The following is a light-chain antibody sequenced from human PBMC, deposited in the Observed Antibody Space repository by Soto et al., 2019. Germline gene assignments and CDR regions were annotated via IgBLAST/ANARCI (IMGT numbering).Light chain of an antibody. Sequence: QSALTQPASVSGSPGQSITISCTGTSSDVGAYTSVSWYRQHPGKAPKLMIYEVSNRPSGVSNRFSGSKSANPASLTISGLQTDDEAHYYCTSYTSDNRSYVFGTGTKLTVL. V-gene: IGLV2-14*01. CDR2: EVS. CDR1: SSDVGAYTS. CDR3: TSYTSDNRSYV. J-gene: IGLJ1*01.